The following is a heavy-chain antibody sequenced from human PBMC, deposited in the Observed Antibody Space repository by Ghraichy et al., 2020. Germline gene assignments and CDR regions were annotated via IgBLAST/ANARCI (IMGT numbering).Heavy chain of an antibody. CDR2: VYYRGST. CDR3: VKYTDPGAAPSDYYYLGV. D-gene: IGHD6-13*01. V-gene: IGHV4-59*01. J-gene: IGHJ6*03. CDR1: GGSISTSY. Sequence: SETLSLTCTVSGGSISTSYWSWIRQPPGKGLEWIGYVYYRGSTNYNPSLKSRVAISVDTSKNQFSLKLTSVTAADTAVYYCVKYTDPGAAPSDYYYLGVWGKGTTVTVSS.